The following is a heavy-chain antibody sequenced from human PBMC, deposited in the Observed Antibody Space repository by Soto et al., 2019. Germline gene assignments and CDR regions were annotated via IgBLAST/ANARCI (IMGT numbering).Heavy chain of an antibody. Sequence: PSETLSLTCDVYGGTLSGYYWSWIRQPPGKGLEWIGEIHSSGSANYKPSLPSGVIISVDTSKNQSSLKLSSVTAADTAVYYCARAGFYGPVDAFDIWGQGTVVTVSS. J-gene: IGHJ3*02. CDR3: ARAGFYGPVDAFDI. CDR2: IHSSGSA. V-gene: IGHV4-34*01. CDR1: GGTLSGYY. D-gene: IGHD3-3*01.